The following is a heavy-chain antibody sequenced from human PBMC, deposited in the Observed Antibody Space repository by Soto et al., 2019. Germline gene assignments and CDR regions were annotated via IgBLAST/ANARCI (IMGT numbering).Heavy chain of an antibody. CDR3: ARGVGYCSGGSCYSGSAYYYYMDV. D-gene: IGHD2-15*01. Sequence: SETLSLTCTVSGGSISSSSYYWGWIRQPPGKGLEWIGSIYYSGSTYYNPSLKSRVTISVDTSKNQFSLKLSSVTAADTAVYYCARGVGYCSGGSCYSGSAYYYYMDVWGKGTTVTVSS. CDR2: IYYSGST. V-gene: IGHV4-39*01. CDR1: GGSISSSSYY. J-gene: IGHJ6*03.